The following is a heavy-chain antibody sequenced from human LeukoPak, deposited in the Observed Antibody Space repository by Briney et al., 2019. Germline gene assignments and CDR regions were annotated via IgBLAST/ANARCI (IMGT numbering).Heavy chain of an antibody. J-gene: IGHJ4*02. CDR3: ARDEEQWLIPDY. V-gene: IGHV3-11*01. CDR2: ISSSGSTI. D-gene: IGHD6-19*01. Sequence: GGSLRLSCAASGFTFSDYYMSWIRQAPGKGLERVSYISSSGSTIYYADSVKGRFTISRDNAKNSLYLQMNSLRAEDTAVYYCARDEEQWLIPDYWGQGTLVTVSS. CDR1: GFTFSDYY.